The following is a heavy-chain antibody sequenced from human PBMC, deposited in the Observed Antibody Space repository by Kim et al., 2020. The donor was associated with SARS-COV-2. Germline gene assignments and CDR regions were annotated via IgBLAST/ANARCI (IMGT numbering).Heavy chain of an antibody. V-gene: IGHV3-11*04. D-gene: IGHD6-19*01. Sequence: GGSLRLSYAASGFTFSDYYMNWVRQTPGKGLEWLSYITGGGTIIYYADSVRSRFTISRDNAKHSLSLQMNSLRADDTAVYYCARGYPVAGDFDSWGQGTLVTVSS. CDR1: GFTFSDYY. CDR2: ITGGGTII. CDR3: ARGYPVAGDFDS. J-gene: IGHJ4*02.